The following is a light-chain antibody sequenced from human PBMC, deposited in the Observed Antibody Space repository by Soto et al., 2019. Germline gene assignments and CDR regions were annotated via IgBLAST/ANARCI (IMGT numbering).Light chain of an antibody. CDR2: DAS. J-gene: IGKJ1*01. CDR3: QQYGSSGT. Sequence: EIVLTQSPGTLSLSPGERATLSCRASQSVSSYLAWYQQKPGQAPRLLMYDASSRATGIPDRFSGSGPGTDFTLTISRLEPEDFAVYYCQQYGSSGTFGQGTKVDIK. V-gene: IGKV3-20*01. CDR1: QSVSSY.